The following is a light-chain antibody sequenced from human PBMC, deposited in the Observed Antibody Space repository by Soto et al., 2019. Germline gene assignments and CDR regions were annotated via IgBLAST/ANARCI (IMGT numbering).Light chain of an antibody. Sequence: QSVLTQPASVSGSPGQSITISCTGTSSDVGGYNYVSWYQHHPGKAPKLMIYDVSNRPSGVSNRFSGSKSGNTASLTISGLQAEDEADYYCSSYTSSSTLSTYVFGTGTRSPS. V-gene: IGLV2-14*03. CDR3: SSYTSSSTLSTYV. J-gene: IGLJ1*01. CDR1: SSDVGGYNY. CDR2: DVS.